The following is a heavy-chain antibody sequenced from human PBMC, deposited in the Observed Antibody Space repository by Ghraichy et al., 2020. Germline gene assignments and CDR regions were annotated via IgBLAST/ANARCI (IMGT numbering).Heavy chain of an antibody. D-gene: IGHD2-15*01. CDR3: ARGYCSGGSCFPGSDAFDI. V-gene: IGHV1-69*13. Sequence: SVKVSCKASGGTFSSYAISWVRQAPGQELEWMGGIIPIFGTANYAQKFQGRVTITADDSTSTAYMELSSLRSEDTAVYYCARGYCSGGSCFPGSDAFDIWGQGTMVTVSS. CDR1: GGTFSSYA. CDR2: IIPIFGTA. J-gene: IGHJ3*02.